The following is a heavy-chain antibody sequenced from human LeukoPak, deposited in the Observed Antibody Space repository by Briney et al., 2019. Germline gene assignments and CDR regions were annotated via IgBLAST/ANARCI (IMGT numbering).Heavy chain of an antibody. CDR2: TSGSGGST. CDR3: AKADVFYDFWSGYYPYFDY. Sequence: GGSLRLSCAASGFTLSSYAMSWVRQAPEKGLERGSATSGSGGSTYYADSVKGRFTISRDNSKNTLYLQMNSLGAEDTAVYYCAKADVFYDFWSGYYPYFDYWGQGTLVTVSS. J-gene: IGHJ4*02. V-gene: IGHV3-23*01. CDR1: GFTLSSYA. D-gene: IGHD3-3*01.